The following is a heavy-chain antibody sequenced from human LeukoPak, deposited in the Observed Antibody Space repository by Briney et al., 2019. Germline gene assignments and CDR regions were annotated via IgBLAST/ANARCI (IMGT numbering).Heavy chain of an antibody. CDR1: GFTFSIYA. V-gene: IGHV3-23*01. CDR2: ITATTRST. J-gene: IGHJ3*02. D-gene: IGHD1-26*01. Sequence: GGSLRLSCAGSGFTFSIYAMHWVRQAPGKGLGWVSTITATTRSTSYADSVKGRFTISRDNAKNTLYLQMNSLRAEDTAVYYCARGGSPPEALGDAFDIWGQGTMVTVSS. CDR3: ARGGSPPEALGDAFDI.